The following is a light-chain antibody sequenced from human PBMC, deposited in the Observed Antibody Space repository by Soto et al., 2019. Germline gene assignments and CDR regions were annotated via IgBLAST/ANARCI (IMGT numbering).Light chain of an antibody. J-gene: IGKJ1*01. V-gene: IGKV2-28*01. CDR3: MQAIQPPWT. Sequence: DIVMTQSPLSLPVTPGEPASISCRSSQSLLHSNGYTYLDWYLQKPGQSPQLLIYLGSNRASGVPDRFSGSGSGTDFTLKISGVEAADVGAYYCMQAIQPPWTFGQGTKVDIK. CDR2: LGS. CDR1: QSLLHSNGYTY.